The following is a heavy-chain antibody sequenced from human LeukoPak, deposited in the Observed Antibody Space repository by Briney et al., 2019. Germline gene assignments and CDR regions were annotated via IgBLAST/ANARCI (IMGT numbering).Heavy chain of an antibody. CDR3: VKDHGSGSYTLDY. CDR1: GFTFSSYG. V-gene: IGHV3-30*02. CDR2: IWYDGSNK. J-gene: IGHJ4*02. D-gene: IGHD3-10*01. Sequence: PGGSLRLSCAASGFTFSSYGMHWVRQAPGKGLEWVAVIWYDGSNKYYADSVRGRFTISRDNSKNTLYLHMNSLRAEDTAVYYCVKDHGSGSYTLDYWGQGTLVTVSS.